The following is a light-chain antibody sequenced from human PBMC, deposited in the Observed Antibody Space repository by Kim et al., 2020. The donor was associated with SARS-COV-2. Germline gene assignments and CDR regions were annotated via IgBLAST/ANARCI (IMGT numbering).Light chain of an antibody. CDR3: QSYDSSIVV. J-gene: IGLJ2*01. V-gene: IGLV6-57*03. Sequence: GKTVTIPCTHRSGSIASNYVQWYQQRPGSAPTTVIYEDNQRPSGVPDRFSGSIDSSSNSASLTISGLKTEDEADYYCQSYDSSIVVFGGGTQLTVL. CDR1: SGSIASNY. CDR2: EDN.